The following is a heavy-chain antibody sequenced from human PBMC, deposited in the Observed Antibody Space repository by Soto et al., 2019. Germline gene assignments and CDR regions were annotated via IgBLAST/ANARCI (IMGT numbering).Heavy chain of an antibody. Sequence: PGGSLRLSCAASGFTFSDYYMSWIRQAPGKGLEWVSYISSSSSYTNYADSVKGRFTISRDNAKNSLYLQMNSLRAEDTAVYYCARDPRYYYDSSGRNYYFDYWGQGTLVTVSS. CDR1: GFTFSDYY. D-gene: IGHD3-22*01. V-gene: IGHV3-11*05. J-gene: IGHJ4*02. CDR2: ISSSSSYT. CDR3: ARDPRYYYDSSGRNYYFDY.